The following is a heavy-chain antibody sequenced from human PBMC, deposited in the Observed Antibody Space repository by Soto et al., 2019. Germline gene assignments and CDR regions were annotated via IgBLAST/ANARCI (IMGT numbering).Heavy chain of an antibody. D-gene: IGHD3-10*01. CDR2: IIPIFGTA. V-gene: IGHV1-69*13. J-gene: IGHJ6*02. CDR1: GGTFSSYA. Sequence: SVKVSCKASGGTFSSYAISWVRQAPGQGLEWMGGIIPIFGTANYAQKFQGRVTITADESTSTAYMELSSLRSEDTAVYYCARIYYYGSGRSIIPFRDIYYYYYYGMDGWGQGSTVTVSS. CDR3: ARIYYYGSGRSIIPFRDIYYYYYYGMDG.